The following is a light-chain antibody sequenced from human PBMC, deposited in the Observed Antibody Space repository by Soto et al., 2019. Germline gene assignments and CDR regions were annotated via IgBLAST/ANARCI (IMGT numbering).Light chain of an antibody. CDR3: CSYVSSGTSYV. V-gene: IGLV2-23*01. J-gene: IGLJ1*01. CDR1: SSDVGSYNL. CDR2: EGS. Sequence: QSPLTQPASVSGSPGQSITISCTGTSSDVGSYNLVSWYQQLPRKAPKLMIYEGSNRPSGVSNRFSGSKSGNTSSLTISGLQAEDEAVYYCCSYVSSGTSYVFGTGTKLPVL.